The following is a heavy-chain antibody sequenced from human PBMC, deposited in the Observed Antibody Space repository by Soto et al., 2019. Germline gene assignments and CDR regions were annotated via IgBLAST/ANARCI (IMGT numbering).Heavy chain of an antibody. V-gene: IGHV1-2*04. CDR3: ARSPGIATAGRYYFDY. CDR2: INPNSGDT. CDR1: GYTFTGDY. J-gene: IGHJ4*01. Sequence: SVKVSGKASGYTFTGDYIHWVRQAPGQGLGCMGWINPNSGDTNYAQKFQDWVTLTRDTSISTAYMELRRLRSDDTAVYYCARSPGIATAGRYYFDYWGQ. D-gene: IGHD6-13*01.